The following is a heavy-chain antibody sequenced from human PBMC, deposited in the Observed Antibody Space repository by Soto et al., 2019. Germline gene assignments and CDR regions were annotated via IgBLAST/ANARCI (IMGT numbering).Heavy chain of an antibody. J-gene: IGHJ4*02. CDR1: GGSISSYY. CDR3: AREMGNQLL. CDR2: IYYSGST. D-gene: IGHD2-2*01. V-gene: IGHV4-59*01. Sequence: KTSETLSLTCTASGGSISSYYWSWIRQPPGKGLEWIGYIYYSGSTNYNPSLKSRVTISVDTSKNQFSLKLSSVTAADTAVYYCAREMGNQLLWGQGTLVTVSS.